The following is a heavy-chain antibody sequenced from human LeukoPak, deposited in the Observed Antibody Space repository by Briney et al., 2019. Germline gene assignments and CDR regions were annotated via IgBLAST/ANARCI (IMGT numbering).Heavy chain of an antibody. CDR3: ATTGELLSGDFDY. CDR1: GGSISSYY. V-gene: IGHV4-4*07. Sequence: SETLSLTCTVSGGSISSYYWSWIRQPARKGLEWIGRIYTSGSTNYNPSLKSRVTMSVDTSKNQFSLKLSSLTAADTAVYYCATTGELLSGDFDYWGQGTLVTVSS. CDR2: IYTSGST. D-gene: IGHD3-10*01. J-gene: IGHJ4*02.